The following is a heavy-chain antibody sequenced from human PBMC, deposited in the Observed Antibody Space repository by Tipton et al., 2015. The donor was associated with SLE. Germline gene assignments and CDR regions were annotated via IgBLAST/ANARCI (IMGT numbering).Heavy chain of an antibody. D-gene: IGHD6-6*01. Sequence: TLSLTCTVSGGSISSSSYYWGWIRQPPGKGLEWIGSIYYSGSTYYNPSLKSRVTISVDTSKNQFSLKLSSVTAADTAVYYCARGRGSGSSGHYWGQGALVTVSS. V-gene: IGHV4-39*07. CDR2: IYYSGST. J-gene: IGHJ4*02. CDR3: ARGRGSGSSGHY. CDR1: GGSISSSSYY.